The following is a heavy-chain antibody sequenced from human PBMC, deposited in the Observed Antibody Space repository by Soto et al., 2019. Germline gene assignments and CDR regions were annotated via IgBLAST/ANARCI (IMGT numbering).Heavy chain of an antibody. V-gene: IGHV3-13*01. D-gene: IGHD2-21*01. CDR1: GFTFSSYD. CDR2: IGTAGDT. Sequence: GGSLRLSCAASGFTFSSYDMHWVRQATGKGLEWVSAIGTAGDTYYPGSVKGRFTISRENAKNSLYLQMNSLRAGDTAVYYCARDLVLVRNYYGMDVWGQGSTVSVAS. J-gene: IGHJ6*02. CDR3: ARDLVLVRNYYGMDV.